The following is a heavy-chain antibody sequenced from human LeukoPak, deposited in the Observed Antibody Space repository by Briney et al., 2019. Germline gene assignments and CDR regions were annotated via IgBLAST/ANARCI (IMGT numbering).Heavy chain of an antibody. J-gene: IGHJ5*02. V-gene: IGHV4-59*01. Sequence: SETLSLTCTVSGVSISSYYWSWIRQPPGKGLEWIGYIYYSGSTNYNPSLKSRVTISVDTSKNQFSLKLSSVTAADTAVYYCARDSGKYNWNDGNWFDPWGQGTLVTVSS. CDR3: ARDSGKYNWNDGNWFDP. CDR2: IYYSGST. D-gene: IGHD1-1*01. CDR1: GVSISSYY.